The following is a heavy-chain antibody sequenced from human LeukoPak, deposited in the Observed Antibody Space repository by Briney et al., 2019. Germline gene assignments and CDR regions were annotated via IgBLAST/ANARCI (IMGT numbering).Heavy chain of an antibody. J-gene: IGHJ3*02. V-gene: IGHV4-59*01. CDR3: AREGIAAAGDAFDI. D-gene: IGHD6-13*01. CDR1: GGSISSYY. CDR2: IYYSGST. Sequence: LSETLSLTCTVSGGSISSYYWSWIRQPPGKGLEWIGYIYYSGSTNYNPSLKSRVTISVDTSKNQFSLKLSSVTAADTAVYYCAREGIAAAGDAFDIWGQGTMVTVSS.